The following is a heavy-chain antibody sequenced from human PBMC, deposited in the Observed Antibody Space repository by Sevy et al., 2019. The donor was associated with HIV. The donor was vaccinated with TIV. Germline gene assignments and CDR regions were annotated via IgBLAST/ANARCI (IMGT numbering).Heavy chain of an antibody. J-gene: IGHJ6*02. V-gene: IGHV3-30*18. Sequence: GESLKISCVVSGIIFTSSGMHWVRQAPGKGLEWVAVISYHGRDKFYADSVKGRFTISRDNSKNLLYLQMNGLRIEDTAVYYCAKDFTGYNGMDVWGQGTMVTVSS. CDR2: ISYHGRDK. CDR1: GIIFTSSG. D-gene: IGHD3-9*01. CDR3: AKDFTGYNGMDV.